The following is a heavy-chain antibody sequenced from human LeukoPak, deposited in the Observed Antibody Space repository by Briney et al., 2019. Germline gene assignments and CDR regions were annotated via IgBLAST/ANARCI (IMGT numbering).Heavy chain of an antibody. V-gene: IGHV4-38-2*01. D-gene: IGHD5-12*01. J-gene: IGHJ4*02. CDR3: AGLEFRRGYDIFEY. Sequence: PSETLSLTCAASGYSISSGYYWGWIRQPPGKGLEWIGSIYHSGSTYYNPSLKSRVTLSADTSKKPLSLTLSSGTAADTAVYFFAGLEFRRGYDIFEYWGQGTLVTVSS. CDR1: GYSISSGYY. CDR2: IYHSGST.